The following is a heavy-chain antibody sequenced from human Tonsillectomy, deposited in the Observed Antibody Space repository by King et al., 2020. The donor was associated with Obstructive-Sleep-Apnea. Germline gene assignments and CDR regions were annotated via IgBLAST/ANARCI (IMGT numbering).Heavy chain of an antibody. CDR3: AKDLGRNDLWYFDY. J-gene: IGHJ4*02. CDR1: GFTFDDYD. V-gene: IGHV3-9*01. Sequence: VQLVESGGGLVQPGRSLILSCAASGFTFDDYDLHGVRQAPGKGREWVSGISWNSGSMGYADSVKGRFTISRDTAKNSMYMQMNSLRAEDTALYYCAKDLGRNDLWYFDYWGQGTLVTVSS. CDR2: ISWNSGSM. D-gene: IGHD1-1*01.